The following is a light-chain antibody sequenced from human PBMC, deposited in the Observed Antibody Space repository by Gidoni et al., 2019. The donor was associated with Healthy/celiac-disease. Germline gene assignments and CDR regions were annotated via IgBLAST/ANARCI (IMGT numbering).Light chain of an antibody. CDR3: QAWDSSTVV. CDR1: KLGDKY. J-gene: IGLJ2*01. Sequence: SYEQTQPPSVSASPGQTASITCSGDKLGDKYACWYQQKPGQSPVLVIYQDSKRPSGIPERCSGSNSGNTATLTISGTQAMDEADYYCQAWDSSTVVFGGGTKLTVL. CDR2: QDS. V-gene: IGLV3-1*01.